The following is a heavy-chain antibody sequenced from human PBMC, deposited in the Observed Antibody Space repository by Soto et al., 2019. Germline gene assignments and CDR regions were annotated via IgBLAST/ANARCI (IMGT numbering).Heavy chain of an antibody. V-gene: IGHV3-74*01. Sequence: EVQLLESGGGLLQPGESLRLSCAASGFTFRPYWMHWVRQAPGMGLVWVSRIHSDGSSTTYADSVKGRFTISRDTARNTLYLQMNSLRAEDTAVYYCARGDRGAFDLWGQGTVLTVSS. J-gene: IGHJ3*01. CDR1: GFTFRPYW. CDR2: IHSDGSST. CDR3: ARGDRGAFDL. D-gene: IGHD1-26*01.